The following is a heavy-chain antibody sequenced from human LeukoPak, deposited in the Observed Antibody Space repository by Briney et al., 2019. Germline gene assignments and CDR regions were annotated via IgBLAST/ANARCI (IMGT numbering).Heavy chain of an antibody. Sequence: PSETLSLTCTVSGGSISSYYWSWIRQPPGKGLEWIGYIYTSGSTNYNPSLKSRVTISVDTSKNQFSLKLSSVTAADTAVYYCARLGRGYCSSTSCYGYYYYYMDVWGKGTTVTASS. J-gene: IGHJ6*03. CDR3: ARLGRGYCSSTSCYGYYYYYMDV. D-gene: IGHD2-2*03. V-gene: IGHV4-4*09. CDR2: IYTSGST. CDR1: GGSISSYY.